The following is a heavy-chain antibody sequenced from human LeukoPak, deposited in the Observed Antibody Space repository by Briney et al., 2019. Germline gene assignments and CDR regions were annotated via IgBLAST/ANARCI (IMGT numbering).Heavy chain of an antibody. V-gene: IGHV1-2*02. CDR2: INPNSGGT. Sequence: ASVKVSCKASGYTFTGYCMHWVLQAPGHGLEWMGWINPNSGGTNYAQKFQGRVTMTRDTSISTAYMELSRLRSDDTAVYYCARDPGGYSYDFDYWGQGTLVTVSS. J-gene: IGHJ4*02. CDR3: ARDPGGYSYDFDY. D-gene: IGHD5-18*01. CDR1: GYTFTGYC.